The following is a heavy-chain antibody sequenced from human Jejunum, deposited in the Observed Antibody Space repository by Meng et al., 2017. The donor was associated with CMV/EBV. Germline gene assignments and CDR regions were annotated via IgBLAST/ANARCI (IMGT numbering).Heavy chain of an antibody. D-gene: IGHD1-14*01. J-gene: IGHJ4*02. CDR2: INPKTGGT. Sequence: KVSCKASGYIFRAYYMNWVRQAPGQGLEWMGWINPKTGGTDYAQKFQGRVTLTRDTSITTVYMELSNLKSDDSAVYYCSSAPGDYWGQGTLVTVSS. CDR3: SSAPGDY. V-gene: IGHV1-2*02. CDR1: GYIFRAYY.